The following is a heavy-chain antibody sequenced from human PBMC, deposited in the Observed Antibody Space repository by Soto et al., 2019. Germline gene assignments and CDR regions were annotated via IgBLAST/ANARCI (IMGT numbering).Heavy chain of an antibody. CDR3: ATVFPRIVEVLAAFPT. J-gene: IGHJ4*02. CDR2: IYYSGSA. Sequence: PSETLSLTCTVSGGSISSHYWSWIRQSPGKGLEWIGYIYYSGSANYNPSLKSRVTISVDTSKNQFSLKLRSVTAADTAVYYCATVFPRIVEVLAAFPTWGQGTLVTVSS. D-gene: IGHD2-21*01. V-gene: IGHV4-59*11. CDR1: GGSISSHY.